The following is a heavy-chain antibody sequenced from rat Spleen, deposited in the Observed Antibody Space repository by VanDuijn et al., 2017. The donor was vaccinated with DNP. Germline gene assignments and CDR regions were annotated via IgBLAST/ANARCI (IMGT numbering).Heavy chain of an antibody. CDR3: ARDAGGPFDY. V-gene: IGHV5-58*01. Sequence: EVQLVETGGGSVQPGRSLKLSCVASGFTFSGYWMFWIRQAPGKGLEWVASINPDGGTTHYSDSVRGRFTISRDNAKNTLQLQMNNLRSEDTATYYSARDAGGPFDYWGQGVMVTVAS. CDR1: GFTFSGYW. J-gene: IGHJ2*01. CDR2: INPDGGTT. D-gene: IGHD1-11*01.